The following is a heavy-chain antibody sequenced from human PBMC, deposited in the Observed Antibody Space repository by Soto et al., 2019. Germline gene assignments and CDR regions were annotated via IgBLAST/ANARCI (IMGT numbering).Heavy chain of an antibody. Sequence: AGSLRLSCAASGFTFSSYSMHWVRQAPGKGLEWVAVISYDGSNKYYADYVKGRFTISRDNSKNSLYLQMNSLRAEDTAVYYCGRGDWFGVLSFDNWGQGTLVSVSS. D-gene: IGHD3-10*01. CDR1: GFTFSSYS. CDR3: GRGDWFGVLSFDN. J-gene: IGHJ4*02. CDR2: ISYDGSNK. V-gene: IGHV3-30-3*01.